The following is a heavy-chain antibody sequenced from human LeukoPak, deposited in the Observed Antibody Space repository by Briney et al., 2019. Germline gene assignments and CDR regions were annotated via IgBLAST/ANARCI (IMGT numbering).Heavy chain of an antibody. J-gene: IGHJ4*02. CDR2: INPNSGGT. D-gene: IGHD5-12*01. V-gene: IGHV1-2*02. Sequence: ASVKVSCKASGYTFTGYYMHWVRQAPGQGLEWMGWINPNSGGTNYAQKFQGRVTMTRDTSISTAYMELSRLRSGDTAVYYCARVRGNSGYDSYFDYWGQGTLVTVSS. CDR1: GYTFTGYY. CDR3: ARVRGNSGYDSYFDY.